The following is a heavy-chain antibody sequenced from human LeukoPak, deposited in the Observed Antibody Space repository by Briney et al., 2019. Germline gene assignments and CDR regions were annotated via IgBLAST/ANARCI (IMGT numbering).Heavy chain of an antibody. Sequence: PGGSLRLSCAASGFTFSDYYMSWIRQAPGKGLGWVSYISSSSSYTNYADSVKGRFTISRDNAKNSLYLQMNSLRAEDTAVYYCARDRTVTTREGAFDIWGQGTMVTVSS. J-gene: IGHJ3*02. D-gene: IGHD4-17*01. CDR3: ARDRTVTTREGAFDI. CDR1: GFTFSDYY. CDR2: ISSSSSYT. V-gene: IGHV3-11*06.